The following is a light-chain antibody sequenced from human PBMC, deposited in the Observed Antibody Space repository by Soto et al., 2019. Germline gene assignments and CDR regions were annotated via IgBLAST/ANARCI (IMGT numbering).Light chain of an antibody. CDR1: QSVTSN. CDR3: QQYNNWPRT. V-gene: IGKV3-15*01. J-gene: IGKJ1*01. Sequence: EIVMTQSPATLSVSPGERATLSCRASQSVTSNLAWYQQKPGQAPRLLIYGASTRATDFPVRFSGSGSGTEFTLTISSLQSEDFAIYYCQQYNNWPRTFGQGTKVEIK. CDR2: GAS.